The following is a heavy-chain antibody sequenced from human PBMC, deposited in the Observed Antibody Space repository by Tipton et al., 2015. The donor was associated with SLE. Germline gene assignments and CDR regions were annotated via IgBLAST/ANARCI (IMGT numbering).Heavy chain of an antibody. D-gene: IGHD4-17*01. CDR1: GFTFSSYE. CDR3: ARDYGDYHFDY. CDR2: ISSSGSTI. V-gene: IGHV3-48*03. Sequence: SLRLSCAASGFTFSSYEMNWVRQAPGKGLEWVSYISSSGSTIYYADSVKGRFTISRDNAKNLLYLQMNSLRAEDTAVYYCARDYGDYHFDYWGQGTLVTVSS. J-gene: IGHJ4*02.